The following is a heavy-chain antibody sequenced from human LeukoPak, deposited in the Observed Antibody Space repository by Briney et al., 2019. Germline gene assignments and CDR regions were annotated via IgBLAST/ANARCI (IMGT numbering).Heavy chain of an antibody. CDR1: GYSFTSYW. CDR2: IYPGDSDT. J-gene: IGHJ4*02. Sequence: GESLKISCKGSGYSFTSYWIGWVRQMPGKGLEWMGIIYPGDSDTRYSPSSQGQVTISADKSISTAYLQWSSLKASDTAMYYCARPTGRGVVVPVAVDYWGQGTLVTVSS. CDR3: ARPTGRGVVVPVAVDY. D-gene: IGHD2-2*01. V-gene: IGHV5-51*01.